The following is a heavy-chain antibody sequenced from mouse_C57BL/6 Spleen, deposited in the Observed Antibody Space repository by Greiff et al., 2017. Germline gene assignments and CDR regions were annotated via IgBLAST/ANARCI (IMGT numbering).Heavy chain of an antibody. CDR3: ARNSNGSWFAY. CDR2: ISNGGGST. V-gene: IGHV5-12*01. D-gene: IGHD2-5*01. J-gene: IGHJ3*01. Sequence: EVQGVESGGGLVQPGGSLKLSCAASGFTFSDYYMYWVRQTPEKRLEWVAYISNGGGSTYYPDTVKGRFTISRDNAKNTLYLQMSRLKSEETAMYYCARNSNGSWFAYWGQGTLVTVSA. CDR1: GFTFSDYY.